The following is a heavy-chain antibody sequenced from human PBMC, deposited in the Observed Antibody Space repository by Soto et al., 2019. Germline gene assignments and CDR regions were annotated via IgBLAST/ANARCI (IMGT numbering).Heavy chain of an antibody. CDR2: IIPIFGTA. J-gene: IGHJ4*02. V-gene: IGHV1-69*13. CDR1: GGTFSSYA. D-gene: IGHD3-22*01. Sequence: ASVKVSCKASGGTFSSYAISWVRQAPGQGLEWMGGIIPIFGTANYAQKFQGRVTITADESTSTAYMELSSLRSEDTAVYYCARDRSYYDSSKDYWGQGTLVTVSS. CDR3: ARDRSYYDSSKDY.